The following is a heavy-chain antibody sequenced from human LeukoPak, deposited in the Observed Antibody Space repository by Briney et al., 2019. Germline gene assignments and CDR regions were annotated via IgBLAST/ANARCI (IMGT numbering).Heavy chain of an antibody. CDR1: GDSVSSNSAA. V-gene: IGHV6-1*01. J-gene: IGHJ4*02. CDR3: ARSTYYYDSSGYYFIDY. D-gene: IGHD3-22*01. Sequence: SQTLSLTCAISGDSVSSNSAAWNWIRQSPSRGLEWLGRTYYRSKWYNDYAVSVKGRITINPDTSKNQFSLQLNSVTPEDTAVYYCARSTYYYDSSGYYFIDYWGQGTLVTVSS. CDR2: TYYRSKWYN.